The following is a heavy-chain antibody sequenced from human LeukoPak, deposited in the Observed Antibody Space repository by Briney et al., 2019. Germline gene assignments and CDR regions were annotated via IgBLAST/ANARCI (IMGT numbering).Heavy chain of an antibody. CDR2: IYYSKNT. D-gene: IGHD5-18*01. CDR1: GGSISSSSAY. Sequence: SETLFLTCTVSGGSISSSSAYWGWIRQPPGKGLEWIGSIYYSKNTYYNPSLKSRVTISADTSKNQFSLTLGSVSATDTAVYYCVSPRGFSYGYFDYWGQGTLVTVSS. V-gene: IGHV4-39*01. J-gene: IGHJ4*02. CDR3: VSPRGFSYGYFDY.